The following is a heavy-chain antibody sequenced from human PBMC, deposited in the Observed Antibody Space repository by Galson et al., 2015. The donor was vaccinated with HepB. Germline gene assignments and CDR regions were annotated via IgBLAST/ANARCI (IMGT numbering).Heavy chain of an antibody. J-gene: IGHJ4*02. CDR1: GYTFTGYY. D-gene: IGHD6-19*01. CDR3: ARDDSGLYDPTFAY. V-gene: IGHV1-2*02. Sequence: SVKVSCKASGYTFTGYYMHWVRQAPGQGLEWMGWINPNSGGTNYAQKFQGRVTMTRDTSISTAYMELSRLRSDDTAVYYCARDDSGLYDPTFAYWGQGTLVTVSS. CDR2: INPNSGGT.